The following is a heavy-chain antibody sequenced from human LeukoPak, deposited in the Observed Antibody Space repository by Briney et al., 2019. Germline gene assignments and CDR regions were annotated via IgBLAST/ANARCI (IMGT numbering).Heavy chain of an antibody. CDR3: ARGSTTVTTKDWFDP. CDR2: INTYGTSI. V-gene: IGHV3-74*03. Sequence: GGSLGLSCAASGFTFSSYWMHWVRQVPGKGLVWVGRINTYGTSITYGDSVEGRFTISRDNAKNSLYLEMNSLRNDDTAVYYCARGSTTVTTKDWFDPWGQGTQVTVSS. D-gene: IGHD4-17*01. CDR1: GFTFSSYW. J-gene: IGHJ5*02.